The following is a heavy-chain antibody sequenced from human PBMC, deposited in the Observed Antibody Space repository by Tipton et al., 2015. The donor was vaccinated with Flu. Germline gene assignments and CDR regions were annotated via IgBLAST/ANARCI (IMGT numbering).Heavy chain of an antibody. J-gene: IGHJ4*02. V-gene: IGHV5-51*01. Sequence: QLVQSGAEVKKPGESLKISCKGSGYSFTSYWIGWVRQMPGKGLEWMGIIYPGDSDTRYSPSFQGQATISADKSISTAYLQWSSLKASDTAMYYCASSGCTNGVCWFPFDFRGQGTLVTVSS. CDR2: IYPGDSDT. D-gene: IGHD2-8*01. CDR3: ASSGCTNGVCWFPFDF. CDR1: GYSFTSYW.